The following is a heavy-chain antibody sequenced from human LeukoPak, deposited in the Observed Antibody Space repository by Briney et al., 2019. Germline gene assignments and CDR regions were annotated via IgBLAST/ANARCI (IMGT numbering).Heavy chain of an antibody. CDR3: ARGGSSGPFDY. Sequence: PSETLSLTCAVSGGSISSSNWWSWVRQPPGKGLEWIGEVHHSGSTNYNPSLKSRVTVSVDKSKNQFSLRMSSVTAADTAVYYCARGGSSGPFDYWGQGTLVTVFS. D-gene: IGHD6-19*01. J-gene: IGHJ4*02. CDR2: VHHSGST. CDR1: GGSISSSNW. V-gene: IGHV4-4*02.